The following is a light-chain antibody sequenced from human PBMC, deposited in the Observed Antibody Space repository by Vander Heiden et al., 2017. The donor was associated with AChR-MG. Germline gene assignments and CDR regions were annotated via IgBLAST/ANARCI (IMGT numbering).Light chain of an antibody. CDR1: QGVSRW. J-gene: IGKJ2*01. CDR3: QQYNTDYI. Sequence: DIQMTQSPFTLSASIGDRVTITCRASQGVSRWLAWYQQRPGKTPRLLIYKASSLESGVQSRFSGNGFGTEFTLTISSLQPDNFATYYCQQYNTDYIFGQGTKVEIK. V-gene: IGKV1-5*03. CDR2: KAS.